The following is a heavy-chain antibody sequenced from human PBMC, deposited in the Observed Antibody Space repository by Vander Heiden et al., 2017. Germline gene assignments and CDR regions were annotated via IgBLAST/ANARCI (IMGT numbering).Heavy chain of an antibody. J-gene: IGHJ4*02. Sequence: QVQLVKSGGGVVQPGRSLRLSCAASGFTFSSYGMHWVRQAPGQGLEWVAVIWYDGSNKYYADSVKGRFTISRDNSKNTLYLQMNSLRAEDTAVYYCAREGGYYYDSSGYPPFDYWGQGTLVTVSS. D-gene: IGHD3-22*01. CDR2: IWYDGSNK. CDR1: GFTFSSYG. V-gene: IGHV3-33*01. CDR3: AREGGYYYDSSGYPPFDY.